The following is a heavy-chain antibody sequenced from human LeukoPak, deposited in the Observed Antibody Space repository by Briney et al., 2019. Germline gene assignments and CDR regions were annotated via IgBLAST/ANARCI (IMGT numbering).Heavy chain of an antibody. CDR2: ISYDGSNK. CDR1: GFTFSSYA. D-gene: IGHD1-26*01. J-gene: IGHJ4*02. V-gene: IGHV3-30-3*01. Sequence: PGRSLRLSCAASGFTFSSYAMHRVRQAPGKGLEWVAVISYDGSNKYYADSVKGRFTISRDNSKNTLYLQMNSLRAEDTAVYYCARAAVEWELSYWGQGTLVTVSS. CDR3: ARAAVEWELSY.